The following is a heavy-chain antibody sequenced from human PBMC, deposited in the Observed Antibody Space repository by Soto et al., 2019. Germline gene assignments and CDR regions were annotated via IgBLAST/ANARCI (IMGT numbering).Heavy chain of an antibody. CDR1: GFTFSSYG. CDR3: ARDQRPYYYYMDV. J-gene: IGHJ6*03. CDR2: IWYDGSNK. D-gene: IGHD1-1*01. V-gene: IGHV3-33*01. Sequence: GGSLRLSCAASGFTFSSYGMHWVRQAPGKGLEWVAVIWYDGSNKYYADSVKGRFTISRDNSKNTLYLQMNSLRAEDTAVYYCARDQRPYYYYMDVWGKGTTVTVSS.